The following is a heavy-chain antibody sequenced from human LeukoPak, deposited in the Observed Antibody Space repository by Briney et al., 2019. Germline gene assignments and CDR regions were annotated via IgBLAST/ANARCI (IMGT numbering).Heavy chain of an antibody. CDR3: AREGGYKLNYYYYGMDV. D-gene: IGHD5-24*01. J-gene: IGHJ6*02. CDR2: IYYSGST. Sequence: SETLSLTCAVYGGSISSYYWSWIRQPPGKGLEWIGYIYYSGSTNYNPSLKSRVTISVDTSKNQFSLKLSSVTAADTAVYYCAREGGYKLNYYYYGMDVWGQGTTVTVSS. CDR1: GGSISSYY. V-gene: IGHV4-59*01.